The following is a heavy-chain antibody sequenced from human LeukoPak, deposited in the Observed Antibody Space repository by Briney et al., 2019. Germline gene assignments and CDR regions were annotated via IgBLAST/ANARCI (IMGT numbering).Heavy chain of an antibody. CDR3: ARVSSGEQWLAFDY. CDR2: IKDDGSMT. V-gene: IGHV3-74*01. D-gene: IGHD6-19*01. J-gene: IGHJ4*02. Sequence: GGSLRLSGAASGFTFSNYWMHWVRQVPGKGLVWVSRIKDDGSMTDYADSVKGRFTISRDNDKNTLYLRMDSLRAEDTAVYYCARVSSGEQWLAFDYWGQGTLVTVFS. CDR1: GFTFSNYW.